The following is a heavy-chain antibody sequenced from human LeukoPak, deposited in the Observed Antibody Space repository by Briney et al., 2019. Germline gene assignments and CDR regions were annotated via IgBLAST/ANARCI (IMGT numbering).Heavy chain of an antibody. V-gene: IGHV4-31*03. CDR3: ARHRISPGYSPLDFDF. J-gene: IGHJ4*02. D-gene: IGHD4-23*01. Sequence: PSQTLSLTCTVSGGSISSGGYYWSWIRQHPGKGLEWIGYIYYSGSTYYNPSLKSRVTISVDTSKNHISLKLSSVTAADTAVYFCARHRISPGYSPLDFDFWGQGNLVTVSP. CDR1: GGSISSGGYY. CDR2: IYYSGST.